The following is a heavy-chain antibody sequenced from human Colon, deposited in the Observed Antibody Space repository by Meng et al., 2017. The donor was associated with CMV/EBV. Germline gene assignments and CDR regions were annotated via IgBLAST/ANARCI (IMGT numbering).Heavy chain of an antibody. J-gene: IGHJ3*02. CDR1: GLSFSNFW. V-gene: IGHV3-7*01. CDR3: AKPLWSGRTTYAFDI. CDR2: IQQDGSLT. D-gene: IGHD3-3*01. Sequence: GESLKISCAASGLSFSNFWMSWVRQTPGKGLEWVASIQQDGSLTYYVDSVKGRFTISRDNSKNTLYLQMNSLRAEDTAVYYCAKPLWSGRTTYAFDIWGQGTMVTVSS.